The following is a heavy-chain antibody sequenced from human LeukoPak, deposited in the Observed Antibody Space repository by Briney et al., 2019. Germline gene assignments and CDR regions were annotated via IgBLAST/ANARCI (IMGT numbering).Heavy chain of an antibody. D-gene: IGHD2-2*01. CDR3: ARGYCSGTSCYYWFDP. J-gene: IGHJ5*02. CDR1: GGTFSSYA. V-gene: IGHV1-69*04. Sequence: SVKVSCKASGGTFSSYAISWVRQAPGQGLEWMGRIIPIFGIANYAQKFQGRVTITADKSTSTAYMELSSLRSEDTAVYYCARGYCSGTSCYYWFDPWGQGTLVTVSS. CDR2: IIPIFGIA.